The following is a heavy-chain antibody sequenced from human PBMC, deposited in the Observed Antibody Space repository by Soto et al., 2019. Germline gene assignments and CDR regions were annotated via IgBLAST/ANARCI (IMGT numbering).Heavy chain of an antibody. Sequence: GGSLRLSCAASGFIFTRYSMDWVRQAPGKGLEWVSSISSTTNYIYYGDSMKGRFTISRDNAKNSLYLEMNSLRAEDTAVYYCARESEDLTSNFDYWGQGTLVTVSS. J-gene: IGHJ4*02. CDR1: GFIFTRYS. V-gene: IGHV3-21*06. CDR3: ARESEDLTSNFDY. CDR2: ISSTTNYI.